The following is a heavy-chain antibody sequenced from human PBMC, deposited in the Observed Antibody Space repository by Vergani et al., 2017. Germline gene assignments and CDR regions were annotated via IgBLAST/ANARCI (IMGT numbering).Heavy chain of an antibody. D-gene: IGHD4-23*01. J-gene: IGHJ6*03. V-gene: IGHV4-61*02. CDR3: ARNMVTTRNYYYYYYMDV. CDR2: IYVSGIT. Sequence: QVQLQESGPGLVKPSQTLSLTCTVSGASINNDFYYWHWIRQPAGKGLEWIGRIYVSGITDYNSSLQSRVSMSVDTSKNQFSLTLTSVTAADTAVYYCARNMVTTRNYYYYYYMDVWGKGTTVTVSS. CDR1: GASINNDFYY.